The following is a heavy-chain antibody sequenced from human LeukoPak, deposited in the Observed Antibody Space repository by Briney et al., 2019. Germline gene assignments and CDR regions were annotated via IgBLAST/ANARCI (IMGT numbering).Heavy chain of an antibody. D-gene: IGHD3-10*01. CDR2: ISSSSSYT. V-gene: IGHV3-11*06. CDR1: GFTFSDYY. Sequence: PGGSLRLSCAASGFTFSDYYMSWIRQAPGKGLEWVSYISSSSSYTNYADSVKGRFTISRDNAKNSLYLQMNSLRAEDTAVYYCARELRYYGSGSYYYWGQGTLVTVSS. CDR3: ARELRYYGSGSYYY. J-gene: IGHJ4*02.